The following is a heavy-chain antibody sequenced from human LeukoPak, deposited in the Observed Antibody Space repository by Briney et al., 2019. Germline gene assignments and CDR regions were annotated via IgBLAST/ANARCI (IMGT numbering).Heavy chain of an antibody. CDR2: IYYSGST. CDR1: GGSISSYY. V-gene: IGHV4-59*01. J-gene: IGHJ4*02. CDR3: ARAQEMATINPYYFDY. D-gene: IGHD5-24*01. Sequence: SETLSLTCTVSGGSISSYYWSWLRQPPGKGLEWIGYIYYSGSTNYNPSLKSRVTISVDTSKNQFSLKLSSVTAADTAVYYCARAQEMATINPYYFDYWGQGTLVTVSS.